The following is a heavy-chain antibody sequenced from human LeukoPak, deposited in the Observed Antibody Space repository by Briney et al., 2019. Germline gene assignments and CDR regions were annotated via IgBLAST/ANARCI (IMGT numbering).Heavy chain of an antibody. V-gene: IGHV1-18*01. D-gene: IGHD2-2*01. J-gene: IGHJ5*02. CDR1: GYTFNNYG. Sequence: ASVKVSCKASGYTFNNYGVGWVRQAPGQGLEWMGWISAYNGNTNYAQKLQGRVTMTTDTSTSTAYMELRSLRSDDTAVYYCARGFVVVPAAILGWFDPWGQGTLVTVSS. CDR2: ISAYNGNT. CDR3: ARGFVVVPAAILGWFDP.